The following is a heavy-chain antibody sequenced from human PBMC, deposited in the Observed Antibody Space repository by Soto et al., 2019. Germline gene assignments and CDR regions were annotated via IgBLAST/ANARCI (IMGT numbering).Heavy chain of an antibody. V-gene: IGHV5-51*01. D-gene: IGHD2-21*02. CDR3: ARYCGGDCYTIERDY. Sequence: GESLKISCKGSGYSFTSYWIGWVRQMPGKGLEWMGIIYPGDSDTRYSPSFQGQVTISADKSISTAYLQWSSLKASGTAMYYCARYCGGDCYTIERDYWGQGTLVTVSS. J-gene: IGHJ4*02. CDR1: GYSFTSYW. CDR2: IYPGDSDT.